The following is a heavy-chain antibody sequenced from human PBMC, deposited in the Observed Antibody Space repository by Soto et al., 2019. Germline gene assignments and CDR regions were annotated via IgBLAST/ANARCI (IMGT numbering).Heavy chain of an antibody. CDR1: GFTFGGSA. J-gene: IGHJ4*02. D-gene: IGHD6-19*01. CDR3: TRQTDAVQWLVVPTDYNFDY. V-gene: IGHV3-73*02. Sequence: EGQLVESGGGLVQPGGSLKLSCAASGFTFGGSAMHWVRQASGQGLEWVGHIRSKTNSYATAYAESVKGRFTISRDDSMITAYLQMNSLKTEDTAVYFCTRQTDAVQWLVVPTDYNFDYWGQGTLVTVSS. CDR2: IRSKTNSYAT.